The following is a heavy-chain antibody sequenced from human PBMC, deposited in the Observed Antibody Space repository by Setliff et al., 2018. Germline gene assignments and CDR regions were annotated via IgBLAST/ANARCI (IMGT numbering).Heavy chain of an antibody. CDR1: GLSYSNDW. D-gene: IGHD3-10*01. CDR2: INPHGTEK. CDR3: FGAGTCSY. V-gene: IGHV3-7*03. J-gene: IGHJ6*02. Sequence: GGSLRLSCTASGLSYSNDWVSWVRQAPGKGLEWLASINPHGTEKYYADSVKGRFTISRDNAKNSLSLQMNNRRTEDTAVYYFFGAGTCSYWGQGTTVTVSS.